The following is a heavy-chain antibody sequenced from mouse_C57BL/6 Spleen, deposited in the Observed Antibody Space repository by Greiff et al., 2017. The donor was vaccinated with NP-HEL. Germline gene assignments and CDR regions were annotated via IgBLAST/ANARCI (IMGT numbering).Heavy chain of an antibody. J-gene: IGHJ1*03. CDR2: INPNNGGT. Sequence: VQLQQSGPELVKPGASVKMSCKASGYTFTDYNMHWVKQSHGKSLEWIGYINPNNGGTSYNQKFKGKATLTVNKSSSTAYMELRSLTSEDSAVYYCAKERYDYDGYFDVWGTGTTVTVSS. CDR3: AKERYDYDGYFDV. CDR1: GYTFTDYN. V-gene: IGHV1-22*01. D-gene: IGHD2-4*01.